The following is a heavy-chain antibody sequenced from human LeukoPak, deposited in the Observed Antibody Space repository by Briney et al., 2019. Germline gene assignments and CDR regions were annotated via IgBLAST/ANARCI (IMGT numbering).Heavy chain of an antibody. CDR2: IYTSGST. V-gene: IGHV4-61*02. Sequence: SETLSLTCTVSGGSISSSSYYWGWIRQPAGKGLEWIGRIYTSGSTNYNPSLKSRVTMSVDASKNQFSLKLSSVTAADTAVYYCAGQQSVDYYYYYMDVWGKGTTVTVSS. J-gene: IGHJ6*03. CDR1: GGSISSSSYY. D-gene: IGHD6-19*01. CDR3: AGQQSVDYYYYYMDV.